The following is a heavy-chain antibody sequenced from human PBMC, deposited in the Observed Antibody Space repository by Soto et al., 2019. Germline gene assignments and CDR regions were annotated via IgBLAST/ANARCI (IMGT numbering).Heavy chain of an antibody. Sequence: QVQLVQSGAEVKKPGASVKVSCKASGYTFTSYDIYWVRQATGQGLEWIGWMHPNSGNTGYAQKFQGRVTMTRNTSITTAYMELSSLTSEDTAVYYCARGLSYRQDWGQGTLVTVSS. D-gene: IGHD1-26*01. J-gene: IGHJ4*02. CDR3: ARGLSYRQD. V-gene: IGHV1-8*01. CDR1: GYTFTSYD. CDR2: MHPNSGNT.